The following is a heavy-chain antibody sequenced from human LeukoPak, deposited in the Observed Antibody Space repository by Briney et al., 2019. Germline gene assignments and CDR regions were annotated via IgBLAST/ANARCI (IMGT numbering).Heavy chain of an antibody. CDR3: ARGPPSYSSSWYYYMDV. CDR2: IYYSAST. D-gene: IGHD6-13*01. Sequence: GSIXXXXWSWXXXPPGXXRXXIGYIYYSASTTYKSRVTISVDTSKNQFSLKLSSVTAADTAVYYCARGPPSYSSSWYYYMDVWGKGTTVTVSS. CDR1: GSIXXXX. J-gene: IGHJ6*03. V-gene: IGHV4-59*01.